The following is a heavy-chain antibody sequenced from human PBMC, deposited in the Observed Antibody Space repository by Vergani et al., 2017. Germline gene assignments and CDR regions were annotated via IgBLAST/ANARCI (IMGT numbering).Heavy chain of an antibody. CDR3: AYLGFGVSPSAYNCMDG. J-gene: IGHJ6*02. D-gene: IGHD3-10*01. CDR1: GGTFSSYT. CDR2: IIPIHGIA. Sequence: QVQLVQSGAEVKKPGSSVKVSCKASGGTFSSYTISWVRQAPGQGLEWMGRIIPIHGIANYAQKFQGRVTITADKSTSTAYMELSSLRSEYTAVYYCAYLGFGVSPSAYNCMDGWSQGSTVTV. V-gene: IGHV1-69*02.